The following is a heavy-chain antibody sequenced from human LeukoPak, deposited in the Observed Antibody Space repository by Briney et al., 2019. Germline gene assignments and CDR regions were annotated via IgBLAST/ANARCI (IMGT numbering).Heavy chain of an antibody. V-gene: IGHV4-39*07. CDR1: GGSISSSSYY. D-gene: IGHD3-22*01. CDR3: ARGTMIYNPGGFDP. J-gene: IGHJ5*02. CDR2: IYYSGST. Sequence: SETLSLTCTVSGGSISSSSYYWGWIRQPPGKGLEWIGSIYYSGSTYYNPSLKSRVTISVDTSKNQFSLKLSSVTAADTAVYYCARGTMIYNPGGFDPWGQGTLVTVSS.